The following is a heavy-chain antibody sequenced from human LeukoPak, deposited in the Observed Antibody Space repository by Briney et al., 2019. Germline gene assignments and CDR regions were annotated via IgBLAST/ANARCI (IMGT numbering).Heavy chain of an antibody. J-gene: IGHJ5*02. V-gene: IGHV3-11*04. Sequence: GGSLRLSCAASGFTFSDYYISWIRQAPGKGLEWVSYISGCGTTAHYADSVKGRFTISRDNAKNSLYLQMNSLRVEDTAVYYCARGALSGISGWFDPWGQGTLVTVSS. CDR1: GFTFSDYY. CDR3: ARGALSGISGWFDP. CDR2: ISGCGTTA. D-gene: IGHD3-10*01.